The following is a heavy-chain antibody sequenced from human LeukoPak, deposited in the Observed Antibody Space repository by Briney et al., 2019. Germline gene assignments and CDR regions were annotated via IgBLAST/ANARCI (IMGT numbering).Heavy chain of an antibody. CDR3: ARDIGAIVGALNDAFDI. CDR2: INPNSGGT. V-gene: IGHV1-2*02. D-gene: IGHD1-26*01. CDR1: GYTFTGYY. Sequence: ASVKVSCKASGYTFTGYYMHWVRQAPGQGLEWMGWINPNSGGTNYAQKFQGRVTMTRDTSISTAYMELSRLRSDDTAVYYCARDIGAIVGALNDAFDIWGQGTMVTVSS. J-gene: IGHJ3*02.